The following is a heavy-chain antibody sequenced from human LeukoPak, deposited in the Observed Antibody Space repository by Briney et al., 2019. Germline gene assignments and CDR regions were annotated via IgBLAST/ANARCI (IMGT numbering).Heavy chain of an antibody. CDR3: SRESGAFCPFGY. J-gene: IGHJ4*02. D-gene: IGHD1-26*01. CDR1: GGTISSTNW. V-gene: IGHV4-4*02. CDR2: ISLTGAT. Sequence: SETLCLTCGVSGGTISSTNWWSWVRDPPGQRLGWIGEISLTGATNYNPSLNGRVTMSLDESRNQLSLDLTSVTAADTAIYYCSRESGAFCPFGYWGQGTLVIVPP.